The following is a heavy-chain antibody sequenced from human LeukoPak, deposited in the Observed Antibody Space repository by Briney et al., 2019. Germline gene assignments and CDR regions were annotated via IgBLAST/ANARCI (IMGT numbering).Heavy chain of an antibody. V-gene: IGHV3-23*01. Sequence: GGSLRLSCAASGFTFSRYGMSCVREAPGKGLEWVSGIRGSGSGGSTYYAVSVKARFTISRDDSKNTLYLQMNSLRAEDTAVYYCAKDPIPSGDLPPGTYYYYYMDGWGKGCTVTISS. D-gene: IGHD3-10*01. CDR2: IRGSGSGGST. J-gene: IGHJ6*03. CDR3: AKDPIPSGDLPPGTYYYYYMDG. CDR1: GFTFSRYG.